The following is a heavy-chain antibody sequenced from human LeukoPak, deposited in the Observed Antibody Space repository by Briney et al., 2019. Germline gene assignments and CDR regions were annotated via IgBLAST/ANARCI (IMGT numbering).Heavy chain of an antibody. CDR2: ISYDGSNK. V-gene: IGHV3-30*18. D-gene: IGHD2-2*01. Sequence: GRSLRLSCAASGFTFSSYGMHWVRQAPGKGLEWVAVISYDGSNKYYADSVKGRFTISRDHSKNTLYLQMNSLRAEDTAVYYCAKDHCSSTSCYYYYYGMDVWGQGTTVTVSS. CDR3: AKDHCSSTSCYYYYYGMDV. J-gene: IGHJ6*02. CDR1: GFTFSSYG.